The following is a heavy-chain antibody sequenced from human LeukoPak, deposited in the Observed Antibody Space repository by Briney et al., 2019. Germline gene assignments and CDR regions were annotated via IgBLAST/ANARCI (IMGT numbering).Heavy chain of an antibody. CDR2: ISSSGSTI. J-gene: IGHJ6*02. CDR1: GFTFSDYY. CDR3: ARAPALGDYYYYGMDV. V-gene: IGHV3-11*01. Sequence: GGSLRLSCAASGFTFSDYYMSWIRQAPGKGLEWVSYISSSGSTIYYADSVKGRFTISRDNAKNSLYLQMNSLRAEDTAVCYCARAPALGDYYYYGMDVWGQGTTVTVSS.